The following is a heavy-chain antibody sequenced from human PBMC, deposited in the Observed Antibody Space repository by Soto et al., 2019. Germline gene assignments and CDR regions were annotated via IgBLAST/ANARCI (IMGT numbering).Heavy chain of an antibody. CDR3: ARDQKAGGAVAVDY. V-gene: IGHV3-7*01. CDR1: GFTFSSYW. D-gene: IGHD6-19*01. CDR2: IKQDGSEK. J-gene: IGHJ4*02. Sequence: PGGSLRLSCAASGFTFSSYWMSWVRQAPGKGPEWVANIKQDGSEKYYVDSVKGRFTISRDNAKNSLYLQMNSLRAEDTAVYYCARDQKAGGAVAVDYWGQGTLVTVS.